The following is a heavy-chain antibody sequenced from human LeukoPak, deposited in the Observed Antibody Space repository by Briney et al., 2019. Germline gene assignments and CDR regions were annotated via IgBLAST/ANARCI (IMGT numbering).Heavy chain of an antibody. V-gene: IGHV4-34*01. J-gene: IGHJ6*03. CDR1: GGSFSGYY. Sequence: SETLSLTCAVYGGSFSGYYWSWIHQPPGKGLEWIGEINHSGSTNYNPSLKSRVTISVDTSKNQFSLKLSSVTAADTAMYYCARGGIRNRHYYYYMDVWGKGTTVTVSS. D-gene: IGHD1-14*01. CDR3: ARGGIRNRHYYYYMDV. CDR2: INHSGST.